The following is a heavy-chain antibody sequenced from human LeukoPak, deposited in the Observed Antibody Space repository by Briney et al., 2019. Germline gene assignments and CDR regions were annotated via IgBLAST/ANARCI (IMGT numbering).Heavy chain of an antibody. CDR3: ARARGYSYGNNWFDP. CDR1: GGSISSSSSY. CDR2: IYYGGST. Sequence: NPSETLSLTCTVSGGSISSSSSYWGWVRQPPGKGLEWIGTIYYGGSTYYKPSLKSRVTISVDTSKNQFSLKLSSVTAADTAVYYCARARGYSYGNNWFDPWGQGTLVTVSS. D-gene: IGHD5-18*01. V-gene: IGHV4-39*07. J-gene: IGHJ5*02.